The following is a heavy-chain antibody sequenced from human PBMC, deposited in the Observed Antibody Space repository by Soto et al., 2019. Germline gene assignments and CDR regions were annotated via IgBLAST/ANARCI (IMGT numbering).Heavy chain of an antibody. Sequence: EVQLVESGGGLVQPGGSLRLSCTASGFTVSTAFMSWVRQAPGKGMEWVSLIYSGGSTYNADSVRGRFTISRDNSKTTLYLQMNSLRAEDTAVYYCAREMVYGSGTYPVYRGGFDVCGQGTMVTVSS. V-gene: IGHV3-66*01. D-gene: IGHD3-10*01. CDR2: IYSGGST. J-gene: IGHJ3*01. CDR3: AREMVYGSGTYPVYRGGFDV. CDR1: GFTVSTAF.